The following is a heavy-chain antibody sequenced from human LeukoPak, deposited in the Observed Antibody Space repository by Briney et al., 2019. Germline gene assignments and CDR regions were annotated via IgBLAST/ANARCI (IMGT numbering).Heavy chain of an antibody. D-gene: IGHD5-24*01. V-gene: IGHV3-23*01. CDR3: AKSGYNRFDY. Sequence: GGSLRLSCAASGFTFSSSAMSWVRQAPGKGLEWVSNISGSGSGGSTYYADSVKGRFTISRDNSKNTLYLQMNSLRAEDTAVYYCAKSGYNRFDYWGQGTLVAVSS. J-gene: IGHJ4*02. CDR2: ISGSGSGGST. CDR1: GFTFSSSA.